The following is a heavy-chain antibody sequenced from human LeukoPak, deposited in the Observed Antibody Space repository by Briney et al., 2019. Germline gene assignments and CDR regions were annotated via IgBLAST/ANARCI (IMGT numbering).Heavy chain of an antibody. CDR3: ASFVGGSGSRDY. J-gene: IGHJ4*02. V-gene: IGHV3-21*01. Sequence: GGSLRLSCVASGFTFSSYSMNWVRQAPGKGLEWVSSISSSSSYIYYADSVKGRFTISRDNAKNSLYLQMNSLRAEDTAVYYCASFVGGSGSRDYWGQGTLVTVSS. D-gene: IGHD3-10*01. CDR1: GFTFSSYS. CDR2: ISSSSSYI.